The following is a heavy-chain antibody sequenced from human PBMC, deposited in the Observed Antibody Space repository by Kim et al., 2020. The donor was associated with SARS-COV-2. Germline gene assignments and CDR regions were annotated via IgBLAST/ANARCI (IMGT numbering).Heavy chain of an antibody. D-gene: IGHD3-9*01. V-gene: IGHV4-39*01. Sequence: PALKRRVTISVDTSKNQFSLKLSSVTAADTAVYYCARHVRGQYFGRWFDPWGQGTLVTVSS. J-gene: IGHJ5*02. CDR3: ARHVRGQYFGRWFDP.